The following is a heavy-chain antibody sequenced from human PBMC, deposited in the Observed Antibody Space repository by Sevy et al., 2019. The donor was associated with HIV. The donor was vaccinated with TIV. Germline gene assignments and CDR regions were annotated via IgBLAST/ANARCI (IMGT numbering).Heavy chain of an antibody. V-gene: IGHV4-61*02. CDR3: ARHKRFLNDAFDV. J-gene: IGHJ3*01. CDR1: GDSMRSGSYY. CDR2: IYTSVSP. D-gene: IGHD3-10*01. Sequence: SETLSLTCAVSGDSMRSGSYYWSWFRQPAGKGLEWIGRIYTSVSPKYNPSLESRVTISADTSKNQFSLELSSVTAADTAIYYCARHKRFLNDAFDVWGQGTMVTVSS.